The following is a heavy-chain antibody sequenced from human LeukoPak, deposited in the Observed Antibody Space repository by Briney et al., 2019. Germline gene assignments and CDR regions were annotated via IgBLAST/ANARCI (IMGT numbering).Heavy chain of an antibody. J-gene: IGHJ4*02. V-gene: IGHV4-39*01. CDR2: IYYSGST. D-gene: IGHD5-18*01. Sequence: SETLSLTCTVSGGSISSSSYYWGWIRQPPGKGLEWIGSIYYSGSTYYNPSLKSRVTISVDTSKNQFSLKLSSVTAADTAVYYCASLLARRYSYGYWGQGTLVTVSS. CDR3: ASLLARRYSYGY. CDR1: GGSISSSSYY.